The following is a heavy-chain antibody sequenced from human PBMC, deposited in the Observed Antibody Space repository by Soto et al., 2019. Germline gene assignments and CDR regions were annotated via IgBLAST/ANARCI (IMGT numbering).Heavy chain of an antibody. D-gene: IGHD3-3*01. CDR2: IKQDGSEK. CDR1: GFTFSAYC. Sequence: EVQLVESGGGLVQPGGSLRLSCAASGFTFSAYCMSWVRRDPGQGLERVADIKQDGSEKSYVDSVQSRYTISRDHANNSLLLKTNSLRAEETVVYFCAITSRDSYVDLWSAYYPPGHYYYYYMNVVSKGPTAIDS. CDR3: AITSRDSYVDLWSAYYPPGHYYYYYMNV. J-gene: IGHJ6*03. V-gene: IGHV3-7*03.